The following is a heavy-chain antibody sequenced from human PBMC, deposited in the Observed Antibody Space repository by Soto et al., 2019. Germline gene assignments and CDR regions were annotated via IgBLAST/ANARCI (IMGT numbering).Heavy chain of an antibody. CDR2: ISAYNGNT. J-gene: IGHJ6*03. CDR1: AYSFTNYG. CDR3: ARDRGVAPPVAGNTHYYYYMDV. D-gene: IGHD6-19*01. Sequence: QDQLVQSGVEVKKPGASAKVSCRASAYSFTNYGITWVRQAPGQGFEWMGWISAYNGNTNYAQKFQGRVTMTTDASTSTAYLELRSLRSDDTAVYYCARDRGVAPPVAGNTHYYYYMDVWGKGTTVTVSS. V-gene: IGHV1-18*01.